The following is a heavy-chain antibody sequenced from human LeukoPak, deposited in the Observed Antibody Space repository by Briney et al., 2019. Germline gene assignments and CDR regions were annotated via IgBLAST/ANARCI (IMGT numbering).Heavy chain of an antibody. Sequence: PSETLSLTCAVYGGSFSGYYWSWIRQPPGKGLEWIGEINHSGSTNYNPSLKSRVTMSVDTSKNQFSLKLNSVTAADTAVYYCARDRLGLPVDYWGRETLVTVSS. V-gene: IGHV4-34*01. D-gene: IGHD3-16*01. CDR1: GGSFSGYY. CDR2: INHSGST. CDR3: ARDRLGLPVDY. J-gene: IGHJ4*02.